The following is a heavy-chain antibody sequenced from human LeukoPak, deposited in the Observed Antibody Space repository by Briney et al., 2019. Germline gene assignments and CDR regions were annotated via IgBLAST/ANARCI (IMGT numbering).Heavy chain of an antibody. J-gene: IGHJ4*02. CDR3: ARVGGQLWVHFDY. Sequence: VASVTVSCTASGYTFTGYYMHWVRQAPGQGLEWMGWINPNSGGTNYAQKFQGRVTMTRDTSISTAYMELSRLRSDDTAVYYCARVGGQLWVHFDYWGQGTLVTVSS. V-gene: IGHV1-2*02. CDR1: GYTFTGYY. CDR2: INPNSGGT. D-gene: IGHD5-18*01.